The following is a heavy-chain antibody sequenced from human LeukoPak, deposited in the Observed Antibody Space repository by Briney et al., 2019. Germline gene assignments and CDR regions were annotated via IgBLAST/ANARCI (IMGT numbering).Heavy chain of an antibody. CDR3: VCGDTAIHYFDY. Sequence: PSETLSLTCAVYGGSFSGYYWSWIRQPPGKGLEWIGEINHSGSTNYNPSLKSRVTISVDTSKNQFSLKLSSVTAADTAVYYRVCGDTAIHYFDYWGQGTLVTVSS. CDR1: GGSFSGYY. D-gene: IGHD5-18*01. V-gene: IGHV4-34*01. CDR2: INHSGST. J-gene: IGHJ4*02.